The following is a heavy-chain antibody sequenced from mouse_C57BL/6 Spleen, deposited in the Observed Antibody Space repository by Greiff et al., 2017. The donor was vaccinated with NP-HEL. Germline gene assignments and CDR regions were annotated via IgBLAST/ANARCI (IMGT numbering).Heavy chain of an antibody. CDR1: GYSITSGYY. Sequence: EVQLQESGPGLVKPSQSLSLTCSVTGYSITSGYYWNWIRQFPGNKLEWMGYISYDGSNNYNPSLKNRISITRDTSKNQFFLKLNSVTTEDTATYYCARAGDYYSNSSYAMDYWGQGTSVTVSS. J-gene: IGHJ4*01. D-gene: IGHD2-5*01. CDR3: ARAGDYYSNSSYAMDY. CDR2: ISYDGSN. V-gene: IGHV3-6*01.